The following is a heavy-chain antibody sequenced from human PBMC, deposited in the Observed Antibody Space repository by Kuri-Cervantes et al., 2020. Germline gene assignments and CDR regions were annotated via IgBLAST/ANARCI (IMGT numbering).Heavy chain of an antibody. CDR3: ARGQEYCSGGSFRSYSFDY. Sequence: GGSLRLSCAASGFTFSSYAMHWVRQAPGKGLEWVAVISYDGSNKYYAYSVKCRFTISRDNSKNTLYLQMNSLRAEDTAVYYCARGQEYCSGGSFRSYSFDYWGQGTLVTVSS. CDR2: ISYDGSNK. V-gene: IGHV3-30-3*01. D-gene: IGHD2-15*01. J-gene: IGHJ4*02. CDR1: GFTFSSYA.